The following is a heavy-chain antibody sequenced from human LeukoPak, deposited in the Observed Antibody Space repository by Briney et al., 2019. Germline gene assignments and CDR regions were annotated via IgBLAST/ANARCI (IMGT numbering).Heavy chain of an antibody. CDR1: GGSISSYY. CDR3: ARSATHSMVPWSYYFDY. D-gene: IGHD3-10*01. Sequence: PSETLSLTCTVSGGSISSYYWSWIRQPPGKGLEWIGYIYYSGSTNYNPSLKSRVTISVDTSKNQFSLKLSSVTAADTAVYYCARSATHSMVPWSYYFDYWGQGTLVTVSS. J-gene: IGHJ4*02. V-gene: IGHV4-59*01. CDR2: IYYSGST.